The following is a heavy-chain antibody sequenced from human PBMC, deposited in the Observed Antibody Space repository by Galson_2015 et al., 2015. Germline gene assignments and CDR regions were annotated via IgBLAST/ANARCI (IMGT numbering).Heavy chain of an antibody. CDR1: GGSISSYY. Sequence: ETLSLTCTVSGGSISSYYWSWIRQPPGKGLEWIGYIYYSGSTNCNPSLKSRVTISVDTSKNQFSLKLSSVTAADTAVYYCARMTARGYYYYMDVWGKGTTVTVSS. V-gene: IGHV4-59*01. CDR3: ARMTARGYYYYMDV. CDR2: IYYSGST. J-gene: IGHJ6*03.